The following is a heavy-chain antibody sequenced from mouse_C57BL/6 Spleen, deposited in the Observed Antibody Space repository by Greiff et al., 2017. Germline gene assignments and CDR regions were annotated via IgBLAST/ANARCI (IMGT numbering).Heavy chain of an antibody. CDR1: GYAFSSSW. Sequence: VQLQQSGPELVKPGASVKISCKASGYAFSSSWMNWVKQRPGKGLEWIGRIYPGDGDTNYNGKFKGKDTLTADKSSSTAYMQLSGLTSEDSAVYFCARGGGGCAYWGQGTLVTVSA. CDR2: IYPGDGDT. J-gene: IGHJ3*01. V-gene: IGHV1-82*01. CDR3: ARGGGGCAY.